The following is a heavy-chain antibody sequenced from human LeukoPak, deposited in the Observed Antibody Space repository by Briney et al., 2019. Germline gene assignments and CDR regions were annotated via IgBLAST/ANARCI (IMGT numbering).Heavy chain of an antibody. CDR2: IIPIFGTA. V-gene: IGHV1-69*13. CDR3: ARDNRDSSGWYPPGRFDY. J-gene: IGHJ4*02. Sequence: SVKVSCKASGGTFSSYAISWVRQAPGQGLEWMGGIIPIFGTANYAQKFQGRVTITADESTSTAYMELSSLRSEGTAVYYCARDNRDSSGWYPPGRFDYWGQGTLVTVSS. D-gene: IGHD6-19*01. CDR1: GGTFSSYA.